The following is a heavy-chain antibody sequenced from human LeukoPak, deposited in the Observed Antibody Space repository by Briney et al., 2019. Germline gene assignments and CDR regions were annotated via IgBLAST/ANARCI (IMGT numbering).Heavy chain of an antibody. Sequence: ASVKVSCKASGYTFTNCDINWVRQATGQGLEWMGWMKPNSGNTVYAQKFQGRVTITRDTSTNTAFMELSSLKSEDTAVYYCVRSYSMAYNAFDIWGQGTMVTVSS. D-gene: IGHD2/OR15-2a*01. V-gene: IGHV1-8*01. CDR2: MKPNSGNT. CDR3: VRSYSMAYNAFDI. CDR1: GYTFTNCD. J-gene: IGHJ3*02.